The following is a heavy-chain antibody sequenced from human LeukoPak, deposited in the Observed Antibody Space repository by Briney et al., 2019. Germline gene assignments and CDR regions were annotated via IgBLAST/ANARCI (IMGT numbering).Heavy chain of an antibody. J-gene: IGHJ4*02. CDR2: ISGSGDII. Sequence: GGSLRLSCAASGFTFSTDNMNWVRQAPGKGLEWISYISGSGDIIYYADSVKGRLTISRDNAKNLFLQMNSLRADDTAVYYCARERTTIVSGTTIGAYWGQGTLVTVSS. CDR3: ARERTTIVSGTTIGAY. CDR1: GFTFSTDN. V-gene: IGHV3-48*04. D-gene: IGHD1-7*01.